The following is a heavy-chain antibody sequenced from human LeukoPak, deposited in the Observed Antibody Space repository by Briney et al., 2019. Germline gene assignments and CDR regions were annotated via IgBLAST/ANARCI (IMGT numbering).Heavy chain of an antibody. J-gene: IGHJ3*02. D-gene: IGHD1-26*01. CDR2: IYHSGST. V-gene: IGHV4-4*02. CDR3: AREVVGATRGDAFDI. CDR1: GGSISSSNW. Sequence: ASETLSLTCAVSGGSISSSNWWSWVRPPPGKGLEWIGEIYHSGSTNYNPSLKSRVTISVDKSKNQFSLKLSSVTAADTAVYYCAREVVGATRGDAFDIWGQGTMVTVSS.